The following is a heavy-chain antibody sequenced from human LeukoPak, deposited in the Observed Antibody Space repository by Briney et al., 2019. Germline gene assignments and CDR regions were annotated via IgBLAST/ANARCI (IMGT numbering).Heavy chain of an antibody. V-gene: IGHV4-39*01. Sequence: SETLSLTCSVSGGSISSSSYYWGWIRQPPGKGREWIGSIYYSGSTYYNPSLKSRVTISVDTSKNQLSLKLSSVTAADTAVYYCARFSTVTTSYWGQGTLVTVSS. CDR1: GGSISSSSYY. J-gene: IGHJ4*02. D-gene: IGHD4-17*01. CDR2: IYYSGST. CDR3: ARFSTVTTSY.